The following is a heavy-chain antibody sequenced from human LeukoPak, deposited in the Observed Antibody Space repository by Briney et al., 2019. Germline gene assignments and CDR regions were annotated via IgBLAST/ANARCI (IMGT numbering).Heavy chain of an antibody. V-gene: IGHV4-34*01. CDR2: INHSGCT. D-gene: IGHD1-20*01. J-gene: IGHJ5*02. CDR1: GGSFSGYY. Sequence: SETLSLTCAVYGGSFSGYYWSWIRQPPGKGLEWIGEINHSGCTNYNPSLKSRVNISVDTSKNQFSLKLSSVTAADTGVYYCARRRSFRITGAPFDPWGQGTLVTVSS. CDR3: ARRRSFRITGAPFDP.